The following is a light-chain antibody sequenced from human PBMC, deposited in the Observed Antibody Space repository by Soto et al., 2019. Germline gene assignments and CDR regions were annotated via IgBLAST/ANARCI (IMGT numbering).Light chain of an antibody. V-gene: IGKV3-15*01. CDR2: GAS. CDR1: QSVSNN. J-gene: IGKJ5*01. CDR3: QQDKNWPPVT. Sequence: EIVMTQSPVTLSVSPGERVTLSCRASQSVSNNLAWYQQRSGQAPRLLIYGASTRVTGIPARFSGSGSGTEFTLTISSLQSEDFAIYYCQQDKNWPPVTFGQGTRLDIK.